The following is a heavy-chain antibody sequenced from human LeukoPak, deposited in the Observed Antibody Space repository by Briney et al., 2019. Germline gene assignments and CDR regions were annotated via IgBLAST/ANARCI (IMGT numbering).Heavy chain of an antibody. Sequence: GGSLRLSCAASGFTVSSNYMSWVRQAPGKGLEWVSVIYSGGSTYYADSVKGRFTISRDNSKNTLYLQMNSLRAEDTAVYYCARSLRDFERNYFDYWGQGTLVTVSS. CDR3: ARSLRDFERNYFDY. J-gene: IGHJ4*02. D-gene: IGHD3-9*01. V-gene: IGHV3-53*01. CDR2: IYSGGST. CDR1: GFTVSSNY.